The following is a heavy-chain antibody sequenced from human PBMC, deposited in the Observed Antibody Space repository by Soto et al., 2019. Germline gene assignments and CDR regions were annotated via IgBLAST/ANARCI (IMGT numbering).Heavy chain of an antibody. CDR2: ISFDGSGQ. V-gene: IGHV3-30-3*01. D-gene: IGHD5-18*01. CDR3: ARVGPTKRIQRWYYFDH. J-gene: IGHJ4*02. Sequence: VGSLRLSCAASGFSFSSHAMHWVRQAPGKGLEWVAVISFDGSGQDYADSVKGRFTISRDASKNTVYLQMNSLRPEDTAMYYCARVGPTKRIQRWYYFDHCGQRTRVTVSS. CDR1: GFSFSSHA.